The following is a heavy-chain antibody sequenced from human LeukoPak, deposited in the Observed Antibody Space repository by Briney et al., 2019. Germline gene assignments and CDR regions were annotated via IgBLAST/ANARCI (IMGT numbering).Heavy chain of an antibody. D-gene: IGHD3-10*01. V-gene: IGHV3-30-3*01. Sequence: GGSLRLSCAASGFTFSSYAMSWVRQAPGEGLEWVAFTSYDGNYKDYADSVRGRITISRDNSKNTLYLQMSSLRPEDTAVYYCARERTQYGSGSYYSPFDTWGQGTLVTVSS. J-gene: IGHJ4*02. CDR2: TSYDGNYK. CDR1: GFTFSSYA. CDR3: ARERTQYGSGSYYSPFDT.